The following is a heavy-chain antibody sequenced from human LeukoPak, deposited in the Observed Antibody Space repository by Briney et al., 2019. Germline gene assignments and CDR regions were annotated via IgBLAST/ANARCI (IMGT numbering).Heavy chain of an antibody. CDR3: ARRAGAYSHPYDY. J-gene: IGHJ4*02. D-gene: IGHD4/OR15-4a*01. CDR2: ISGSGGST. Sequence: GSLRLSCAASGFTFSSYGMSWVRQAPGKGLEWVSAISGSGGSTYYADSVKGRFTISRDNSKNTLYLQMNSLRAEDTAVYYCARRAGAYSHPYDYWGQGTLVTVSS. CDR1: GFTFSSYG. V-gene: IGHV3-23*01.